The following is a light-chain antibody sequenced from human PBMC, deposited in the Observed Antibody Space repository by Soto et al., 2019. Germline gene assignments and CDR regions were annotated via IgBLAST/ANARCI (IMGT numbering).Light chain of an antibody. CDR2: KSS. Sequence: IQMTQSPSTLSASVGDRVTITCRASQSISTWLAWYQQKPGKAPKLLIYKSSILESGVPSRFSGSGSGTEFTLTISSLQPDDFATYYCQQYNFYWTFGQGTKVEIK. V-gene: IGKV1-5*03. CDR1: QSISTW. CDR3: QQYNFYWT. J-gene: IGKJ1*01.